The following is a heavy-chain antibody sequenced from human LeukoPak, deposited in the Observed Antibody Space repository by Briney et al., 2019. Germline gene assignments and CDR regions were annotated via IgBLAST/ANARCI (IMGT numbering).Heavy chain of an antibody. J-gene: IGHJ4*02. CDR1: GFTFSGYS. V-gene: IGHV3-48*02. CDR3: VRDPDALDY. Sequence: GGSLRLSCAASGFTFSGYSMNWVRQAPGKGLEWVSYITSSGSPIYYADSVKGRFTISRDNAKNSVYLQMNSLRDEDTAVYYCVRDPDALDYWGQGTLVTVSS. CDR2: ITSSGSPI.